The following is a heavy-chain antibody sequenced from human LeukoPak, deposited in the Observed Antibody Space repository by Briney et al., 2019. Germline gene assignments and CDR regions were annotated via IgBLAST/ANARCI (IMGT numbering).Heavy chain of an antibody. D-gene: IGHD1-26*01. Sequence: ASVKVSCKASGYTFTSYYMHWVRQAPGQGLEWMGIINPSGGSTSYAQKFQGRVTMTRDTSTSTVYMELSSLRSEDTAVYYCARVWLGGSQNHYNWFDPWGQGTQVTVSS. V-gene: IGHV1-46*01. CDR2: INPSGGST. CDR3: ARVWLGGSQNHYNWFDP. CDR1: GYTFTSYY. J-gene: IGHJ5*02.